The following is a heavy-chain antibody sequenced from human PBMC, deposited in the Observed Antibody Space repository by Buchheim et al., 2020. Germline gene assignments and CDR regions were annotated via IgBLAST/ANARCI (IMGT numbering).Heavy chain of an antibody. J-gene: IGHJ6*02. CDR1: GGSISSSSYY. V-gene: IGHV4-39*01. Sequence: QLQLQESGPGLVKPSETLSLTCTVSGGSISSSSYYWGWIRQPPGKGLEWIGSIYYSGSTYYNPSLKSRVTISVDTSKNQFSLKLSSVTAADTAVYYCARLPLRYFDWAVHYYYGMDVWGQGTT. D-gene: IGHD3-9*01. CDR3: ARLPLRYFDWAVHYYYGMDV. CDR2: IYYSGST.